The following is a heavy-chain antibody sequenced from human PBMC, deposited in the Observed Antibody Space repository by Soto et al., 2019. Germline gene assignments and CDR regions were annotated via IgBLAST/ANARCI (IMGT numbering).Heavy chain of an antibody. CDR3: AKVLRPAMVRD. V-gene: IGHV3-23*01. CDR1: GFIFSSYS. D-gene: IGHD3-10*01. CDR2: ISGSGSNI. J-gene: IGHJ4*02. Sequence: GGSLRLSCAASGFIFSSYSMNWVRQAPGKGLEWVSSISGSGSNIYYADSVKGRFTISRDNSKNTLYLQMNSLRAEDTAVYYCAKVLRPAMVRDWGQGTLVTVSS.